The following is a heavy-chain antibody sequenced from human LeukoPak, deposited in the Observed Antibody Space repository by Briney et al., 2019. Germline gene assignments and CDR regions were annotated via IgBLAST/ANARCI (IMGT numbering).Heavy chain of an antibody. CDR3: AREGDYCSSTSCYKGY. D-gene: IGHD2-2*02. CDR1: GFTFSSYS. CDR2: ISSSSSTI. J-gene: IGHJ4*02. Sequence: LPGGSLRLSCAASGFTFSSYSMNWVRQAPGKGLEWVSYISSSSSTIYYADSVKGRFTISRDNAKNSLYLQMNSLRAEDTAVYYCAREGDYCSSTSCYKGYWGQGTLVTVSS. V-gene: IGHV3-48*01.